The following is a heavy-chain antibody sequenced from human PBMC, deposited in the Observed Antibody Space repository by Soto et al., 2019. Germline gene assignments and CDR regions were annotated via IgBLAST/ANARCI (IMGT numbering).Heavy chain of an antibody. J-gene: IGHJ5*02. D-gene: IGHD1-26*01. CDR2: INQDGSER. CDR1: GFRSSNYW. CDR3: ARGYWWFCP. V-gene: IGHV3-7*05. Sequence: VVEAGGGLVQPGESLRLSCSASGFRSSNYWMTWFRQAAGKGLEGVAHINQDGSERDYGDCVKGRFTISRDNAKDSLYLQMNSLRGEDAGVYSCARGYWWFCPWGQGGLVIVSS.